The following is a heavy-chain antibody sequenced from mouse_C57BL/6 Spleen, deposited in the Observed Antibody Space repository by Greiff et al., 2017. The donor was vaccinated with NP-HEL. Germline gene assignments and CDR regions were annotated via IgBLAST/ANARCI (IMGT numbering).Heavy chain of an antibody. CDR3: ARGFYDGYLFAY. CDR2: IYPGDGDT. V-gene: IGHV1-82*01. J-gene: IGHJ3*01. D-gene: IGHD2-3*01. Sequence: VQLQQSGPELVKPGASVKISCKASGYAFRSSWMNWVKQRPGKGLEWIGRIYPGDGDTNYNGKFKGKATLTADKSSSTAYMQLSSLTSEDSAVYFCARGFYDGYLFAYWGQGTLVTVSA. CDR1: GYAFRSSW.